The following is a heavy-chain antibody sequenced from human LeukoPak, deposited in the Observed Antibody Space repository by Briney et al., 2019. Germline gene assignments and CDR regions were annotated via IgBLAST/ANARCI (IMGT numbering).Heavy chain of an antibody. CDR3: ARRTTVTTGWYFDL. CDR2: IYYSGST. CDR1: GGSISSYY. Sequence: SETLSLTCTVSGGSISSYYWSWIRQPPGKGLEWIGYIYYSGSTNYNPSLESRVTISVDTSKNQFSLKLSSVTAADTAVYYCARRTTVTTGWYFDLWGRGTLVTVSS. V-gene: IGHV4-59*08. J-gene: IGHJ2*01. D-gene: IGHD4-17*01.